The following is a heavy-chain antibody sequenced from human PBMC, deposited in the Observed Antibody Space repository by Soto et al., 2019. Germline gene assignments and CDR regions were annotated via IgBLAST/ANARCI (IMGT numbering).Heavy chain of an antibody. CDR2: ISYDGSNK. J-gene: IGHJ4*02. V-gene: IGHV3-30*18. CDR1: GFTFSSYD. CDR3: AKDAPYYYDGSGYYGPFDC. Sequence: GGSLRLSCAASGFTFSSYDMHWVRQAPGKGLEWVAVISYDGSNKYYADSVKGRFTISRDNSKNTLYLQMNSLRAEDTAVYYCAKDAPYYYDGSGYYGPFDCWGQGTLVTVSS. D-gene: IGHD3-22*01.